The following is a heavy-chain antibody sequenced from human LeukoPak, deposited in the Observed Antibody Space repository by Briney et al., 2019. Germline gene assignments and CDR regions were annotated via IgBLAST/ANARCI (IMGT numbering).Heavy chain of an antibody. J-gene: IGHJ4*02. CDR1: GFTFSSYS. V-gene: IGHV3-21*04. CDR2: ISSSSSYI. CDR3: AKGRWLQLPRYFDY. Sequence: GGSLRLSCAASGFTFSSYSMNWVRQAPGKGLEWVSSISSSSSYIYYADSVKGRFTISRDNSKNTLYLQMNSLRAEDTAVYYCAKGRWLQLPRYFDYWGQGTLVTVSS. D-gene: IGHD5-24*01.